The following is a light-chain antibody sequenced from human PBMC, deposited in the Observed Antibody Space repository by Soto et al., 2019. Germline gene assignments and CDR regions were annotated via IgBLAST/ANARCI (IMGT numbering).Light chain of an antibody. CDR3: QQFSSYPLT. CDR2: GAS. V-gene: IGKV3-15*01. Sequence: IVLTQSPATLSVSPGEKATLSCRASQSISSNLAWYQQKPGQAPRLLMYGASTRATAIPARFSGSGSGTEFTLTISRLEPEDFAVYYCQQFSSYPLTFGGGTKVEIK. CDR1: QSISSN. J-gene: IGKJ4*01.